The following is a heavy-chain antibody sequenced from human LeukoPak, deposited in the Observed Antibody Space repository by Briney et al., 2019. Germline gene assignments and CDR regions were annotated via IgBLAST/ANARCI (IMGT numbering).Heavy chain of an antibody. D-gene: IGHD3-9*01. CDR3: ARDLGILTGYFDY. CDR1: GYTFNNYG. J-gene: IGHJ4*02. Sequence: GASVTVSCKASGYTFNNYGMNWVRQAPGQGLQWMGWINTNTGNPTYAQGFTGWFVFSLDTSVSTAYLQISSLKAEDTAVYYCARDLGILTGYFDYWGQGTLVTVSS. V-gene: IGHV7-4-1*02. CDR2: INTNTGNP.